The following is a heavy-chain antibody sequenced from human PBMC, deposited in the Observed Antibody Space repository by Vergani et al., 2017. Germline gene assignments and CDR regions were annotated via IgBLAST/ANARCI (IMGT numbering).Heavy chain of an antibody. CDR2: IYHSGST. J-gene: IGHJ4*02. CDR3: ARAFSANYFDY. CDR1: GYSISSGYY. D-gene: IGHD6-25*01. V-gene: IGHV4-38-2*02. Sequence: QVQLQESGPGLVKPSETLSLTCTVSGYSISSGYYWGWIRQPPGKGLEWIGSIYHSGSTYYNPSLKSRVTISVDTSKNQFSLKLSSVTAADTAVYYCARAFSANYFDYWGQGTLVTVSS.